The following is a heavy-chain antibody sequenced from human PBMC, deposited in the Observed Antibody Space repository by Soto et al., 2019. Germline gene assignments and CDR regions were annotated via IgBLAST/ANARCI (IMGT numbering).Heavy chain of an antibody. CDR1: GFTFSSYW. J-gene: IGHJ6*02. V-gene: IGHV3-7*01. CDR3: ARDAWEGFPTYYYYGMDV. D-gene: IGHD1-26*01. Sequence: GGSLRLSCAASGFTFSSYWMSWVRQAPGKGLEWVANIKQDGSEKYYVDSVKGRFTISRDNAKNSLYLQMNSLRAEDTAVYYCARDAWEGFPTYYYYGMDVWGQGTTVTVSS. CDR2: IKQDGSEK.